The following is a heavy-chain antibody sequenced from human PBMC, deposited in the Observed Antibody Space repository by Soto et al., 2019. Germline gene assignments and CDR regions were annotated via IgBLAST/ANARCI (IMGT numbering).Heavy chain of an antibody. CDR2: INPNSGGT. CDR1: GYTFTGYY. D-gene: IGHD6-13*01. J-gene: IGHJ5*02. Sequence: QVQLVQSGAEVKKPGASVKVSCKASGYTFTGYYMHWVRQAPGQGLEWMGWINPNSGGTNYAQKFQGWVTMTRDTSISTAYMELSRLRSDDTAVYYCARDGPRRPRIAAAGRVGHNWFDPWGQGTLVTVSS. CDR3: ARDGPRRPRIAAAGRVGHNWFDP. V-gene: IGHV1-2*04.